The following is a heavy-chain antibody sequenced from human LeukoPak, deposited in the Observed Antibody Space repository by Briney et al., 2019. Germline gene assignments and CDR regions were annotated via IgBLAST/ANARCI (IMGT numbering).Heavy chain of an antibody. Sequence: GESLKISCKGSGYSFTSYWISWVRQMPGKGLEWMGRIDPSDSYTNYSPSFQGHVTISADKSINTAYLQWSSLKASDTAMYYCARGIVVVPAAIGGENWFDPWGQGTLVTVSS. CDR1: GYSFTSYW. CDR3: ARGIVVVPAAIGGENWFDP. D-gene: IGHD2-2*02. J-gene: IGHJ5*02. CDR2: IDPSDSYT. V-gene: IGHV5-10-1*01.